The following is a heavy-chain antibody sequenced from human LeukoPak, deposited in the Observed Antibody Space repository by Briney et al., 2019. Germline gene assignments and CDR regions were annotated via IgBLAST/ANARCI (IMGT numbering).Heavy chain of an antibody. V-gene: IGHV1-2*02. Sequence: ASVKVSCKASGYTFSGYYMHWLRQAPGQGLEWMGWINPNGGVTNYAQKFQGRVTMTRDTSVSTAYMELSRLRSDDTAVYYCARDGGDGYNFYYWGQGTLVTVSS. D-gene: IGHD5-24*01. J-gene: IGHJ4*02. CDR1: GYTFSGYY. CDR3: ARDGGDGYNFYY. CDR2: INPNGGVT.